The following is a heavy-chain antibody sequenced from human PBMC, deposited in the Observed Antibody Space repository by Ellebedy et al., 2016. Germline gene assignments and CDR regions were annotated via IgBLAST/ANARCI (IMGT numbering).Heavy chain of an antibody. D-gene: IGHD3-3*01. CDR3: ARDHNDFWSGYYRPFDY. CDR2: IIPIFGTA. Sequence: SVKVSXXASGYTFTSYGISWVRQAPGQGLEWMGGIIPIFGTANYAQKFQGRVTITADESTSTAYMELSSLRSEDTAVYYCARDHNDFWSGYYRPFDYWGQGTLVTVSS. V-gene: IGHV1-69*13. J-gene: IGHJ4*02. CDR1: GYTFTSYG.